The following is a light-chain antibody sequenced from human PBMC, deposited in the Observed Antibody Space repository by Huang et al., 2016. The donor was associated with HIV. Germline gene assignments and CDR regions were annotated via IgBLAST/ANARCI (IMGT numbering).Light chain of an antibody. CDR1: QFINTY. CDR3: QQSYSFLT. CDR2: CAS. J-gene: IGKJ4*01. V-gene: IGKV1-39*01. Sequence: IQITQSPSSLSASVGDKVTITCRTSQFINTYLNWYQQKPGEAPKVLIHCASNLEGGVPSRFSGTGSGTDFTLTISGLQPEDFATYYCQQSYSFLTFGGGTKVEVK.